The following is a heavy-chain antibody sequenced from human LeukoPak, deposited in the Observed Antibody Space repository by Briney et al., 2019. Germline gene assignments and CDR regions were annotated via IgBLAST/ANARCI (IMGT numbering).Heavy chain of an antibody. CDR1: GGSFSGYY. Sequence: SETLSLTCAVYGGSFSGYYWSWIRQPPGKGLEWIGEINHSGSTNYNPSLKSRVTISVDTSKNQFSLKLSSVTAADTAVYYCARDPLSKSVGYWGQGTLVTVSS. D-gene: IGHD3-16*02. J-gene: IGHJ4*02. CDR2: INHSGST. V-gene: IGHV4-34*01. CDR3: ARDPLSKSVGY.